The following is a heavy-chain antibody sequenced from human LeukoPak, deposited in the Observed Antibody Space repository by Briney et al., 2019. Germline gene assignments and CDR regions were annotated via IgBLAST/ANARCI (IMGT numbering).Heavy chain of an antibody. CDR3: ARGVLPGAIWAFYYYYMDV. CDR1: GYTFTSYD. CDR2: MNPNSGNT. D-gene: IGHD2-2*02. V-gene: IGHV1-8*01. J-gene: IGHJ6*03. Sequence: ASVKVSCKASGYTFTSYDINWVRQATGQGLEWMGWMNPNSGNTGYAQKFQGRVTMTRNTSISTAYMELSSLRSEDTAVYYCARGVLPGAIWAFYYYYMDVWGKGTTVTVSS.